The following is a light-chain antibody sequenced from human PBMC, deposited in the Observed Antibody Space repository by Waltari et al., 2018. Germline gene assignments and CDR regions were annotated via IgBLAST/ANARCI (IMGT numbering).Light chain of an antibody. CDR2: GAS. CDR1: QSVSDN. V-gene: IGKV3-15*01. Sequence: ERVMTQSPVTLSVSPGERATLSCRASQSVSDNLAWYQKKPGQAPRLLIYGASTRATGIPARFSGSGSGTEFTLTISGMQPEDFAVYYCQQYYNWPPWTFGQGTKVEIK. J-gene: IGKJ1*01. CDR3: QQYYNWPPWT.